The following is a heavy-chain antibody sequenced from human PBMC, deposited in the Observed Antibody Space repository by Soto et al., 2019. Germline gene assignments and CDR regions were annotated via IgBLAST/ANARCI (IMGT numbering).Heavy chain of an antibody. D-gene: IGHD5-18*01. CDR1: GVSIGSHDW. Sequence: QVQLQESGPGLVKPSGTLSLTCAVSGVSIGSHDWWTWVRQPPGKGLEGIGESHQSGNTNYNSSLESRVTISLDKSKNRFSLQLSSVTVADTAVYYCATRDTGRVYWGQGTLVTVSS. V-gene: IGHV4-4*02. CDR2: SHQSGNT. J-gene: IGHJ4*02. CDR3: ATRDTGRVY.